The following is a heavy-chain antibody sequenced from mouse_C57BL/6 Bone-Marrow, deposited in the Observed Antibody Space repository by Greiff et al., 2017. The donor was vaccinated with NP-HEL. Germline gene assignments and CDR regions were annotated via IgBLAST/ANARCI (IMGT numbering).Heavy chain of an antibody. V-gene: IGHV2-6-1*01. Sequence: VKLVESGPGLVAPSQSLSITCTVSGFSLTSYGVHWVRQPPGKGLEWLVVIWSDGSTTYNSALKSRLSISKNNSKSQVFLKMNSLQTDDTAMYYCARHITTEGNFDVWGTGTTVTVSS. CDR1: GFSLTSYG. J-gene: IGHJ1*03. CDR2: IWSDGST. CDR3: ARHITTEGNFDV. D-gene: IGHD1-1*01.